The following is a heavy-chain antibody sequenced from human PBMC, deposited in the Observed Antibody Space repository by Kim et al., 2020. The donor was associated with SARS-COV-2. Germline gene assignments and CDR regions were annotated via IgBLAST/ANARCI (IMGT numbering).Heavy chain of an antibody. D-gene: IGHD5-12*01. CDR3: ARDGAGYSGYDSSRLGYDY. J-gene: IGHJ4*02. V-gene: IGHV3-7*03. Sequence: GGSLRLSCAASGFTFSRYWMSWVRQAPGKGLKWVANIKQDGSEKYYVDSVRGRFTISRDIAKNLLYLQMDNLRDEDTAVYYCARDGAGYSGYDSSRLGYDYWGQGTLVTVSS. CDR2: IKQDGSEK. CDR1: GFTFSRYW.